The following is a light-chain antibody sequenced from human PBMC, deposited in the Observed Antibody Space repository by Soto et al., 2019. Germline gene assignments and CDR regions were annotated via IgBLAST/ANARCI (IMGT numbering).Light chain of an antibody. CDR1: QSVSSN. CDR2: GAS. J-gene: IGKJ1*01. V-gene: IGKV3-15*01. Sequence: VGMTQSPATLSVSPGERATLSCRASQSVSSNLAWYQQKPGQAPRLLIYGASTRATGIPARFSGSGSGTEFTLTMSSLQSEDFAVYYCQQYNNWPKTFGQGTKVDI. CDR3: QQYNNWPKT.